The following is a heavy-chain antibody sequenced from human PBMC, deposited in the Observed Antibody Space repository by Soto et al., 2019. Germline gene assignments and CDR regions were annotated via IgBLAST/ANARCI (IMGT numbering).Heavy chain of an antibody. CDR2: IIPIFGTA. CDR1: GGTFSSYA. J-gene: IGHJ3*02. Sequence: QVQLVQSGAEVKKPGSSVKVSCTASGGTFSSYAISWVRQAPGQGLEWMGGIIPIFGTANYAQKFQGRVTITADESTSTAYMELSSLRSEDTAVYYCARAGAYCGGDCYPADAFDIWGQGTMVTVSS. CDR3: ARAGAYCGGDCYPADAFDI. V-gene: IGHV1-69*01. D-gene: IGHD2-21*02.